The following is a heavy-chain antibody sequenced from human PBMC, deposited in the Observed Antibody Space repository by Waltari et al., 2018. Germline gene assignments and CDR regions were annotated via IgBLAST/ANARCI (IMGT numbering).Heavy chain of an antibody. CDR1: GYTFTDSY. V-gene: IGHV1-2*02. Sequence: QVQLVQSGAEGTQPGAPVTVSCTASGYTFTDSYMHWVRQAPGQGLEWLGWMNPNSGGTNYAQKFQGRVTLTRDTSITTAYMELSSLRSDDTAVYYCATYLRSSGSYSLIYWGQGTLVTVSS. CDR2: MNPNSGGT. J-gene: IGHJ4*02. CDR3: ATYLRSSGSYSLIY. D-gene: IGHD1-26*01.